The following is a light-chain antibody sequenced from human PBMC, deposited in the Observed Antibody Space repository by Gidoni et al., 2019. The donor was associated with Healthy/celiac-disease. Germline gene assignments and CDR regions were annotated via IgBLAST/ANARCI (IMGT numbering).Light chain of an antibody. CDR3: QQYGSSPRYT. V-gene: IGKV3-20*01. CDR1: QSVSSSY. CDR2: GAS. J-gene: IGKJ2*01. Sequence: EIVLTQSPGTLSFSPGERATLSCRASQSVSSSYLAWYQQKPGQAPRLLIYGASSRATGIPDRFSGSGSGTDSTLTISRLEPEDFAVYYCQQYGSSPRYTFGQXTKLEIK.